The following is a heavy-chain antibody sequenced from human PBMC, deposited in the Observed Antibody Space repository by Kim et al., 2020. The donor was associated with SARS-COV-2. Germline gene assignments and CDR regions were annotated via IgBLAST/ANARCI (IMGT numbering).Heavy chain of an antibody. V-gene: IGHV4-39*01. J-gene: IGHJ4*02. CDR2: VYYSGST. Sequence: SETLSLTCTVSRGSISSSSYYWGWIRQPPGKGLEWIGTVYYSGSTYYNPSLKSRVTISVDTSKNQFSLKLNSVTAADTAVYFCARYRGIGAFFDYWGQGTLVTVSS. CDR1: RGSISSSSYY. CDR3: ARYRGIGAFFDY. D-gene: IGHD3-16*01.